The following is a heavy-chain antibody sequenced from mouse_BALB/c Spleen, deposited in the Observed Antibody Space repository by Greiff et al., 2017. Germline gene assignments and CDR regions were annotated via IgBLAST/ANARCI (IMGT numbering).Heavy chain of an antibody. CDR2: ISSGSSTI. CDR1: GFTFSSFG. D-gene: IGHD2-14*01. V-gene: IGHV5-17*02. CDR3: ARSYYRDYFDY. Sequence: EVMLVESGGGLVQPGGSRKLSCAASGFTFSSFGMHWVRQAPEKGLEWVAYISSGSSTIYYADTVKGRFTISRDNPKNTLFLQMTSLRSEDTAMYYCARSYYRDYFDYWGQGTTLTVSS. J-gene: IGHJ2*01.